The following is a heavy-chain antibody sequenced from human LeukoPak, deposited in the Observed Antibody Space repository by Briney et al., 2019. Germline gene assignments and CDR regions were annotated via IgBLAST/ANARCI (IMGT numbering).Heavy chain of an antibody. V-gene: IGHV1-2*02. CDR2: INPNSGGT. CDR1: GYTFTGYY. D-gene: IGHD3-3*01. J-gene: IGHJ2*01. Sequence: ASEKVSCKASGYTFTGYYMHWVRQAPGQGLEWMGWINPNSGGTNYAQKFQGRVTMTRDTSISTAYMELSRLRSDDTAVYYCARVGTIFGVVIIWYFDLWGRGTLVTVSS. CDR3: ARVGTIFGVVIIWYFDL.